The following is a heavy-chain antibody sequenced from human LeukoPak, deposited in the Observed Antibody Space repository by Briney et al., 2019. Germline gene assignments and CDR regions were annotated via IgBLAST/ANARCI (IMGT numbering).Heavy chain of an antibody. J-gene: IGHJ4*02. V-gene: IGHV3-23*01. CDR2: ISGSGGST. Sequence: GGSLRLSCAASGFTFSTYGMSWVRQAPGKGLEWVSAISGSGGSTYYADSVKGRFTISRDNSKNTLYLQMNSLRAEDTAVYYCAKAISVGATTDAADWGQGTLVTVSS. D-gene: IGHD1-26*01. CDR1: GFTFSTYG. CDR3: AKAISVGATTDAAD.